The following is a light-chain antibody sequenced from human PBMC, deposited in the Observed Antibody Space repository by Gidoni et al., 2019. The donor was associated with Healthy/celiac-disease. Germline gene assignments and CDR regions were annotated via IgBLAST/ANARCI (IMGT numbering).Light chain of an antibody. Sequence: DIQMTPSPSSLSASVGDRVTITCRASQRISNYLAWYQQKPGKVPKLLIYAASTLQSGVPSRFSGSGSGTDFTLTISSLQPEDVATYYCQKYNSAPRTFGQGTKVEIK. CDR1: QRISNY. V-gene: IGKV1-27*01. J-gene: IGKJ1*01. CDR2: AAS. CDR3: QKYNSAPRT.